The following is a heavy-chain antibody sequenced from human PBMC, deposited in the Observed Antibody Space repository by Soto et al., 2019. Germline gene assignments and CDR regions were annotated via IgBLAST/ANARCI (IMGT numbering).Heavy chain of an antibody. CDR2: IRAYNGYT. J-gene: IGHJ4*02. Sequence: QVQLVQSGCEVKKPGASVKVYCKASGYTFTSYGISWVRQAPVQGLEWMGWIRAYNGYTNYAQKFQVRVTVTTDTSTSTAYMYLSNLISDYTAIYYCARASDGYRSGWYVGYFDFWVQGTLVTGSS. CDR3: ARASDGYRSGWYVGYFDF. V-gene: IGHV1-18*04. D-gene: IGHD6-19*01. CDR1: GYTFTSYG.